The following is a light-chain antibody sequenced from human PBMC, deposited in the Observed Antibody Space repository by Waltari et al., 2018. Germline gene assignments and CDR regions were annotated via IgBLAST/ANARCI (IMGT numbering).Light chain of an antibody. Sequence: IVLTQSPDPLSLSPGQRATLSCRASQTINNNFLVWYQQKPGQAPRLLIHGSSRRATDFPDRFSGSGSGTDFTLTISRLEPEDVAVYYCQQYDGSILTFGGGTKVEV. CDR3: QQYDGSILT. CDR2: GSS. J-gene: IGKJ4*01. V-gene: IGKV3-20*01. CDR1: QTINNNF.